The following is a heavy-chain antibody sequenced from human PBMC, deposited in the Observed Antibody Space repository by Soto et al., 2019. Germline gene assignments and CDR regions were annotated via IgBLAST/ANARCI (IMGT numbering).Heavy chain of an antibody. CDR3: AKSKPLVPAASDYFDY. D-gene: IGHD2-2*01. V-gene: IGHV3-23*01. Sequence: GGSLRLSCEASGFTFSNYAMGWVRQAPGKGLEWVSGISTSGGSTFYADSVKGRFAISRDNSKNTLYPLMSGLRAEDTAVYYCAKSKPLVPAASDYFDYWGQGTLVTVSS. J-gene: IGHJ4*02. CDR1: GFTFSNYA. CDR2: ISTSGGST.